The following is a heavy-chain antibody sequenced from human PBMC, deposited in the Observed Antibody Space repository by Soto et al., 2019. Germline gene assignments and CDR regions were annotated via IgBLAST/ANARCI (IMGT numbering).Heavy chain of an antibody. J-gene: IGHJ4*02. CDR3: ARESGDYGDYQFDY. CDR1: GVSFSDYS. V-gene: IGHV4-34*09. D-gene: IGHD4-17*01. Sequence: SETLSLTCAVYGVSFSDYSWTWIRQPPGKGLEWIGYIYYSGSTYYNPSLKSRVTISVDTSKNQFSLKLSSVTAADTAVYYCARESGDYGDYQFDYWGQGTLVTVSS. CDR2: IYYSGST.